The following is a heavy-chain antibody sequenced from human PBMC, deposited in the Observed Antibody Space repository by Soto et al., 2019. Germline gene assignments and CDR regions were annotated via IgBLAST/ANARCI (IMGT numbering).Heavy chain of an antibody. D-gene: IGHD3-9*01. CDR2: ISCSGGTT. CDR1: GFTFSSYA. V-gene: IGHV3-23*01. CDR3: AKFFFWTWGSTGCDWSFHY. Sequence: EVQLLESGGGLVQPGRSLRLSCAASGFTFSSYAMSWVRHAPGKGLEWVSAISCSGGTTYYVASVKGRCTISRDTSKNSLFLQTIWLRSEATAIYFGAKFFFWTWGSTGCDWSFHYWCQGALVTCSS. J-gene: IGHJ4*02.